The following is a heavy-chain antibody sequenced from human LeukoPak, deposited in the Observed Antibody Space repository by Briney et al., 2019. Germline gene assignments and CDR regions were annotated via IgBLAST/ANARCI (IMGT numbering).Heavy chain of an antibody. V-gene: IGHV3-7*01. D-gene: IGHD3-10*01. CDR1: GFTFCAFW. J-gene: IGHJ5*01. Sequence: PGGSLRLSCAGSGFTFCAFWMNWVPQAPGKGREWVANINQGGTEKYFVDPVKGRFTISRDNAKRSVYMQMNSLRAEDTAVYFCAKEGAFPIITYDSWGQGTLVTVSS. CDR2: INQGGTEK. CDR3: AKEGAFPIITYDS.